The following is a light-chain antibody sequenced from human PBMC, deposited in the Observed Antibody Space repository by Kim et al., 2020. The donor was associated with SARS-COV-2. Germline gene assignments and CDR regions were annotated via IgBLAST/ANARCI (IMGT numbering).Light chain of an antibody. CDR3: QQYNNWPPLT. CDR2: GAS. J-gene: IGKJ4*01. V-gene: IGKV3-15*01. CDR1: QSVSTN. Sequence: SPGDRATLFCRASQSVSTNLAWYQQKPGQAPRLLIQGASTRATGIPSRFSGSGSGTDFTLTISSLQSEDFAVYYCQQYNNWPPLTFGGGTKVDIK.